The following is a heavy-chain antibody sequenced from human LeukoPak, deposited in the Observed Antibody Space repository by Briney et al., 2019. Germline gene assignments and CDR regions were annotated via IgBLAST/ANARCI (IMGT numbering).Heavy chain of an antibody. J-gene: IGHJ3*02. V-gene: IGHV1-69*04. CDR2: IIPIFGIA. Sequence: ASVTVSCTASGGTFSSYAISWVRQAPGQGLEWMGRIIPIFGIANYAQKFQGRVTITADKSTSTAYMELSSLRSEDTAVYYCAREGDAFDIWGQGTMVTVSS. CDR1: GGTFSSYA. CDR3: AREGDAFDI.